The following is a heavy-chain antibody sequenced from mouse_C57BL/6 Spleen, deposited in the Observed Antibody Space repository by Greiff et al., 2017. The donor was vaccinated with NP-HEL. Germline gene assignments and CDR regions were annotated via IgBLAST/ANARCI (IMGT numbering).Heavy chain of an antibody. Sequence: QVQLQQPGAELVKPGASVKMSCKASGYTFTRYWITWVKQRPGQGLEWIGDIYPGSGSTNYNEKFKSKATLTVDTSSSTAYMQLSSLTSEDSAVYYCARRGGSSSYYAMDYWGQGTSVTVSS. D-gene: IGHD1-1*01. CDR2: IYPGSGST. V-gene: IGHV1-55*01. CDR3: ARRGGSSSYYAMDY. J-gene: IGHJ4*01. CDR1: GYTFTRYW.